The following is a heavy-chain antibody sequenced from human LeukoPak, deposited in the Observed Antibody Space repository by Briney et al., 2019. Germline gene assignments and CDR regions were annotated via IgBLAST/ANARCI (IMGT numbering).Heavy chain of an antibody. V-gene: IGHV4-34*01. CDR3: VGIAEAGTIPSTN. Sequence: SETLSLTYAVYGGSFSGYYWSWIRQPPGKGLEWIGEINHSGSTNYNPSLKSRVTISVDTSKNQFSLKLSSVAAADTAVYYCVGIAEAGTIPSTNGGQGTLVTVSS. D-gene: IGHD6-19*01. J-gene: IGHJ4*02. CDR1: GGSFSGYY. CDR2: INHSGST.